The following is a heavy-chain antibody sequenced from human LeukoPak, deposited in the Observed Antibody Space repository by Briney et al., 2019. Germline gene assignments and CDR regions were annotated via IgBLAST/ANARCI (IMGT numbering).Heavy chain of an antibody. CDR3: ARQRQVPYYFDY. CDR2: IYHSGST. J-gene: IGHJ4*02. CDR1: GGSISSGGYY. V-gene: IGHV4-30-2*01. Sequence: KTSETLSLTCTVSGGSISSGGYYWSWIRQPPGKGLEWIGYIYHSGSTYYNPSLKSRVTISVDRSKNQFSLELSSVTAADTAVYYCARQRQVPYYFDYWGQGTLVTVSS.